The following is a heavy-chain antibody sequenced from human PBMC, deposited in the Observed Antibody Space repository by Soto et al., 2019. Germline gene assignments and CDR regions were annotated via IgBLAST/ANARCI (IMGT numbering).Heavy chain of an antibody. V-gene: IGHV3-9*01. Sequence: EVQLVESGGGLVQPGRSLRLSCAASGFTFDDFAMHWVRRVPGKGLEWVSSITWNSNVIGYADSVKGRFTISRDNAKNSLYLQMNSLRPEDAAFYYCTRGGPDAFCGGSICYFVCWSQGTLVTV. CDR3: TRGGPDAFCGGSICYFVC. CDR2: ITWNSNVI. CDR1: GFTFDDFA. J-gene: IGHJ4*02. D-gene: IGHD2-15*01.